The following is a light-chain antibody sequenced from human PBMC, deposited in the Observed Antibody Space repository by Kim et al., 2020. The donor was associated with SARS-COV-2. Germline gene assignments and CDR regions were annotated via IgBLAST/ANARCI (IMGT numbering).Light chain of an antibody. V-gene: IGKV1-5*01. J-gene: IGKJ1*01. Sequence: ASVVDRVTISCRASQSISSWLAWYQQKPGKAPKLLIYDASSLESGVPSRFSGSGSGTEFTLTISSLQPDDFATYYCQQYNSYSWKFGQGTKVDIK. CDR1: QSISSW. CDR3: QQYNSYSWK. CDR2: DAS.